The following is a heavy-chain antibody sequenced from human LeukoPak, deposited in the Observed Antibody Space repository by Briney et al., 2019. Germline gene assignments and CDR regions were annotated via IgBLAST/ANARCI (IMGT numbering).Heavy chain of an antibody. J-gene: IGHJ4*02. CDR1: GFTFSSYG. D-gene: IGHD6-13*01. Sequence: GGSLRLSCAAPGFTFSSYGMHWVRQAPGKGLEWVAFIRYDGSNKYYADSVKGRFTISRDNSKNTLYLQMNSLRAEDTAVYYCAKGTHSSSWYYFDYWGQGTLVTVSS. V-gene: IGHV3-30*02. CDR3: AKGTHSSSWYYFDY. CDR2: IRYDGSNK.